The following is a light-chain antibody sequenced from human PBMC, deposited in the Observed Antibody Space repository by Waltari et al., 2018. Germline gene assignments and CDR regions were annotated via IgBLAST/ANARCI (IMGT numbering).Light chain of an antibody. Sequence: EILMTQSPATLSVSPGERATLSCRASQSISSSLAWYQHKPGQAPRLLIYGASPRATGIPARFSGRGSATDFTRTITSLQSEDFAVYYCQQYKIWPSYTFGQGTKLDI. CDR1: QSISSS. J-gene: IGKJ2*01. CDR2: GAS. CDR3: QQYKIWPSYT. V-gene: IGKV3-15*01.